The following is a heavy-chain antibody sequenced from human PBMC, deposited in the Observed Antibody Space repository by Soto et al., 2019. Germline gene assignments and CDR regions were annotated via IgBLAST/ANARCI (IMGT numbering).Heavy chain of an antibody. CDR2: IYYSGRS. D-gene: IGHD4-17*01. Sequence: SETLSPTCTVSGGSITSSSYYWGWIRQPPGKGLEWIGGIYYSGRSYYNPSLKSRVTMSVDTSKNQFSLTLNSVTAADAAVYYCARQRTTVVTQAYFDHWGQGTLVTVSS. CDR3: ARQRTTVVTQAYFDH. CDR1: GGSITSSSYY. V-gene: IGHV4-39*01. J-gene: IGHJ4*02.